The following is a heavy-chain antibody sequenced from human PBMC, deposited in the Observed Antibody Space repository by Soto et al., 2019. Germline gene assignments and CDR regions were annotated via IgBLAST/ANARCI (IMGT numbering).Heavy chain of an antibody. Sequence: QVQLQESGPGLVKPSQTLSLTCTVSGGSISSGGYYWSWIRQHPGKGLEWIGYIYYSGSTYYNPSLKSRVXXSXDXXKNQFSLKLSSVTAADTAVYYCARGIPSEAAAMVTWGQGTLVTVSS. D-gene: IGHD5-18*01. CDR1: GGSISSGGYY. V-gene: IGHV4-31*03. CDR3: ARGIPSEAAAMVT. J-gene: IGHJ5*02. CDR2: IYYSGST.